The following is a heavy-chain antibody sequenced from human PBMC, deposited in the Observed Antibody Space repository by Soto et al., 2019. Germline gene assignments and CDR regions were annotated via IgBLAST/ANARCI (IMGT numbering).Heavy chain of an antibody. CDR3: TRVKYYDIVSGLGYYYGMEV. D-gene: IGHD3-9*01. CDR2: IKQDGSEK. Sequence: PGGSLRLSCAASGFTFSSYWMSWVRQAPGKGLEWVANIKQDGSEKYYVDSVKGRFTISRENAKNSLYLHMNSLRAEDTAVYYCTRVKYYDIVSGLGYYYGMEVWGQGTTVTVSS. V-gene: IGHV3-7*01. J-gene: IGHJ6*02. CDR1: GFTFSSYW.